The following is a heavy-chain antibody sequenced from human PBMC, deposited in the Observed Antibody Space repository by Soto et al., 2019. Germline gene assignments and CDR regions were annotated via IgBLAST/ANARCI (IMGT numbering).Heavy chain of an antibody. CDR2: IHYSGST. D-gene: IGHD6-25*01. J-gene: IGHJ5*02. CDR3: ARGGVAARKGRWFDP. V-gene: IGHV4-59*01. Sequence: PSETLSLTCSVSGGSISSDYWGSVRPPPGKGLEWIGYIHYSGSTNYNPPLRSRVTISVDTPKNHFSLKVNSLTAADTAIYYCARGGVAARKGRWFDPWGQGTLVTVSS. CDR1: GGSISSDY.